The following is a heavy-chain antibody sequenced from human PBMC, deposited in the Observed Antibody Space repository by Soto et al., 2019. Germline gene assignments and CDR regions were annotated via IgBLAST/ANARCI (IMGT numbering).Heavy chain of an antibody. CDR2: VNAGNGNT. CDR3: ARVGRTAVAADAFDI. Sequence: ASVKVSCKASGYTFTSYAMHWVRQAPGQRLEWMGWVNAGNGNTKYSQKFQGRVTITRDTSASTAYMELSSLRSEDTAVYYCARVGRTAVAADAFDIWGQGTMVTVSS. V-gene: IGHV1-3*01. D-gene: IGHD6-19*01. J-gene: IGHJ3*02. CDR1: GYTFTSYA.